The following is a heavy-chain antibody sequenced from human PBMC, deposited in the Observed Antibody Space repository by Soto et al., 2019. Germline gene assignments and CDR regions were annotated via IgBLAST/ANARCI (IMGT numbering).Heavy chain of an antibody. CDR1: GFTFSSYA. V-gene: IGHV3-64*02. CDR2: ISSNGGST. Sequence: GGSLRLSCAASGFTFSSYAMHWVRQAPGKGLEYVSAISSNGGSTYYADSVKGRFTISRDNSKNTLYLQMGSLRAADMAVYYCARGEVDYDILTGLLYYYYYYMDVWGKGTTVTVSS. D-gene: IGHD3-9*01. CDR3: ARGEVDYDILTGLLYYYYYYMDV. J-gene: IGHJ6*03.